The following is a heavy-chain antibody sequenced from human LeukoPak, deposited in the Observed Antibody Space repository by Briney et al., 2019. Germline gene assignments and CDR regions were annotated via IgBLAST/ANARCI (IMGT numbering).Heavy chain of an antibody. V-gene: IGHV1-69*06. Sequence: SVNVSYKASGGSFTSYAITWERQAPGQGLEWMGRIIPIFGTPTYAQKFQGRVTITSDMGSSTAYLELTSLTSEDTARYFCAKQGVVRSDYYLGVQGSGTTVTVSS. CDR1: GGSFTSYA. CDR2: IIPIFGTP. D-gene: IGHD3-16*01. CDR3: AKQGVVRSDYYLGV. J-gene: IGHJ6*03.